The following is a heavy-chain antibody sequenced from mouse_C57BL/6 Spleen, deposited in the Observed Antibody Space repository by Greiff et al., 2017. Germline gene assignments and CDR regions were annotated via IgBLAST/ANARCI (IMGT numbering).Heavy chain of an antibody. CDR3: ARSGPTAYAMDY. V-gene: IGHV1-52*01. CDR1: GYTFTSYW. Sequence: QVQLQQPGAELVRPGSSVKLSCKASGYTFTSYWMHWVKQRPIQGLEWIGNIYPSDSETHYNQKFKDKATLTVDKSSSPAYMQLSSLTSEDSAVYYCARSGPTAYAMDYWGQGTSVTVSS. CDR2: IYPSDSET. D-gene: IGHD4-1*02. J-gene: IGHJ4*01.